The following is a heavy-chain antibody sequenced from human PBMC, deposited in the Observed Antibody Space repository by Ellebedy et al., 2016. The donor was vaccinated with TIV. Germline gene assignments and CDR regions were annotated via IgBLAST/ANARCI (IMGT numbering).Heavy chain of an antibody. V-gene: IGHV4-39*01. CDR1: GGSVSSTRYY. Sequence: MPSETLSLTCSVSGGSVSSTRYYWAWIRQRPGKGLEWIGSVHHRGSPYFNPSFKNRVTLSADTSKNQFPLNLGNVTAADTAVYYCARIDAWQPIDDWGQGILVSVSS. J-gene: IGHJ4*02. CDR2: VHHRGSP. CDR3: ARIDAWQPIDD. D-gene: IGHD2-21*01.